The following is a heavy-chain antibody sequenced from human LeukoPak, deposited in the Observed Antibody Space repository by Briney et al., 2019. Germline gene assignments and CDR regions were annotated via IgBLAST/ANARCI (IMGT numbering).Heavy chain of an antibody. CDR3: ARANRYSSSWGFIDY. V-gene: IGHV3-66*01. CDR1: GFTVSTNY. CDR2: IYSGGST. Sequence: GGSLRLSCAASGFTVSTNYMSWVRQAPGKGLEWVSVIYSGGSTYYADSVKGRFTISRDNSKNTLYLQMNSLRAEDTAVYYCARANRYSSSWGFIDYWGQGTLVTVSS. D-gene: IGHD6-13*01. J-gene: IGHJ4*02.